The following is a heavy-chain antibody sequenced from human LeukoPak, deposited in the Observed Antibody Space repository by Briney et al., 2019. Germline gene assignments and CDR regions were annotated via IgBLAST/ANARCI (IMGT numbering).Heavy chain of an antibody. CDR3: ARPKIPASQDFDY. J-gene: IGHJ4*02. CDR2: ISASSSVI. V-gene: IGHV3-48*01. D-gene: IGHD2-2*01. CDR1: GFTFRSYS. Sequence: PGGSLRLSCAASGFTFRSYSMNRVRQAPGKGLEWVSYISASSSVIYYADSVKGRFTISRDNAKNSVYLQMNSLRAEDTAVYYCARPKIPASQDFDYWGQGTLVSVSS.